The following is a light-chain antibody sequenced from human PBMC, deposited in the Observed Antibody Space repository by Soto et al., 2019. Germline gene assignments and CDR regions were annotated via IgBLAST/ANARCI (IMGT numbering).Light chain of an antibody. V-gene: IGKV1-33*01. CDR2: DAS. CDR3: QQYANLQYT. Sequence: DIQMTQSPSSLSASVGDRVTIACQASQDISNLLNWYQQKPGKAPELLIYDASNLETGVPSRFSGSGSGTNFTFTISSLQPEDIATYFCQQYANLQYTFGQGTKLDVK. J-gene: IGKJ2*01. CDR1: QDISNL.